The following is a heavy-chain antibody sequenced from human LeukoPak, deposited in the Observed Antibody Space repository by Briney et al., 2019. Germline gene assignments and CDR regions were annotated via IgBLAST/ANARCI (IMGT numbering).Heavy chain of an antibody. V-gene: IGHV3-48*01. CDR3: ARAPGYDFWSGYYVPGGYYFDY. D-gene: IGHD3-3*01. Sequence: GGSLRLSCAASGFTFSSYSMNWVRQAPGKGLEWVSYISSSSSTIYYADSVKGRFTISRDNAKNSLYLQMDSLRAEDTAVYYCARAPGYDFWSGYYVPGGYYFDYWGQGTLVTVSS. CDR1: GFTFSSYS. J-gene: IGHJ4*02. CDR2: ISSSSSTI.